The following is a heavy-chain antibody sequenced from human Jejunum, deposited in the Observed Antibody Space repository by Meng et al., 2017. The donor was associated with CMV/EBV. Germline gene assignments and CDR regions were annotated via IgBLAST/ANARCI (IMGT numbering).Heavy chain of an antibody. V-gene: IGHV4-61*01. J-gene: IGHJ2*01. CDR3: ARMNAYWYFDV. CDR2: IYYTGTT. CDR1: GGSVNGNIYY. D-gene: IGHD1-1*01. Sequence: CTVSGGSVNGNIYYWGWIRQPPGEGLDYIGHIYYTGTTTYNPSLKSRVTISADMSQNQFSLKLSSVTAADTAVYYCARMNAYWYFDVWGRGTLVTVSS.